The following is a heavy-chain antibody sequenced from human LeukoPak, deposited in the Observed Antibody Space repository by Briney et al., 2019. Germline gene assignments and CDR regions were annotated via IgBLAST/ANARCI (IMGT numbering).Heavy chain of an antibody. CDR2: ISSSSSTM. J-gene: IGHJ4*02. D-gene: IGHD3-22*01. CDR1: GFTFSSYS. CDR3: ARDIYYYDSSGYYFPGGSDY. Sequence: GGSLRISCAASGFTFSSYSMNWVRQAPGKGLERVSYISSSSSTMYYAASVKGRFSISRDNAKNSLYLQMNSLRAEDTAVYYCARDIYYYDSSGYYFPGGSDYWGQGTLVTGTS. V-gene: IGHV3-48*01.